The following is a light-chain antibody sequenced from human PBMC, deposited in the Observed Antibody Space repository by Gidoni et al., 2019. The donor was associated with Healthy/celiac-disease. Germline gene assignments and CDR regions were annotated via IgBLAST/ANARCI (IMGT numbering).Light chain of an antibody. CDR2: KDS. CDR1: ALPKQY. CDR3: QSADSRGTLVV. V-gene: IGLV3-25*03. Sequence: SYELTQPPSVSVSPGQTARITCPGDALPKQYAYWYQQMPGQAPVLVIDKDSERPSGIPERFSGSSSGTTVTLTISGVQAEDEADYYCQSADSRGTLVVFGGGTKLTVL. J-gene: IGLJ2*01.